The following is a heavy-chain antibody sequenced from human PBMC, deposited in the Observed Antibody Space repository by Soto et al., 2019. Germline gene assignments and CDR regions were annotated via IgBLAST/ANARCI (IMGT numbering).Heavy chain of an antibody. J-gene: IGHJ4*02. CDR2: IYPGDSDT. CDR3: ASPSGQYQPFDY. D-gene: IGHD2-2*01. Sequence: PXDSLTISCKGSGYSFTSYWIGLVRQMPGKGLEWMGIIYPGDSDTRYSPSFQGQVTISADKSISTAYLQWSSLKASDTAMYYCASPSGQYQPFDYWGQGTLVTVSS. CDR1: GYSFTSYW. V-gene: IGHV5-51*01.